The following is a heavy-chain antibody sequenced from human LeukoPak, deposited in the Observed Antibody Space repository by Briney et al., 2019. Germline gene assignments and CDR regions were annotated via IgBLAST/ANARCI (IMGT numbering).Heavy chain of an antibody. CDR3: AKAGVRYSDSSALYAFDF. J-gene: IGHJ3*01. Sequence: PSETLSLTCTVSGGSISSASYFWGWSRQPPGKGLEWIGTLYYSGSTYYTASLKSRVTMAGDTSMNQFSLRLSSVNAADTAVYYCAKAGVRYSDSSALYAFDFWGPGTMVTVSS. CDR1: GGSISSASYF. V-gene: IGHV4-39*01. D-gene: IGHD3-22*01. CDR2: LYYSGST.